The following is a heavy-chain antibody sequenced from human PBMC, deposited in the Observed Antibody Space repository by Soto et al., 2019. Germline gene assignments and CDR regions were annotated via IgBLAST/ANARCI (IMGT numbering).Heavy chain of an antibody. V-gene: IGHV1-69*06. CDR1: GGTFSSYA. CDR3: ARGLPPNYRSSCVSPLARVLDP. J-gene: IGHJ5*02. CDR2: IIPIFGTA. D-gene: IGHD6-13*01. Sequence: GASVKVSCKASGGTFSSYAISWVRQAPGQGPEWLGGIIPIFGTANYVQKFQGRVTVTADTSTSTAYMELSSLRSEETAVYYCARGLPPNYRSSCVSPLARVLDPWGQGPWITVYS.